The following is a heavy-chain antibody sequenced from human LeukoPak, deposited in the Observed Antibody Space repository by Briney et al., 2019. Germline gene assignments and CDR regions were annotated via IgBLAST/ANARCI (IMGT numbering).Heavy chain of an antibody. CDR3: ARGFALRYFDWLSITPFDY. CDR2: INHSGST. V-gene: IGHV4-34*01. CDR1: GGSFSGYY. D-gene: IGHD3-9*01. J-gene: IGHJ4*02. Sequence: PSETLSLTCAVYGGSFSGYYWSWIRQPPGKGLEWIGEINHSGSTNYNPSLKSRVTISVDTSKNQFSLKLSSVTAADTAVYYCARGFALRYFDWLSITPFDYWGQGTLVTVSS.